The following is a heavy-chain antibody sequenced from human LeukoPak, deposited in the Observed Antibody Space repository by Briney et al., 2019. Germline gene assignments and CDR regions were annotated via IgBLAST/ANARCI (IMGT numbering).Heavy chain of an antibody. V-gene: IGHV3-23*01. CDR1: GFTFSSYA. CDR3: AKGLATEYDYVWGSYPSGAFDI. J-gene: IGHJ3*02. Sequence: GGSLRLSCAASGFTFSSYAMSWVRQAPGKGLEWVSAISGSGGSTYYADSVKGRFTISRDNSKNTLYLQMNSLRAEDTAVYYCAKGLATEYDYVWGSYPSGAFDIWGQGTMVTVSS. D-gene: IGHD3-16*02. CDR2: ISGSGGST.